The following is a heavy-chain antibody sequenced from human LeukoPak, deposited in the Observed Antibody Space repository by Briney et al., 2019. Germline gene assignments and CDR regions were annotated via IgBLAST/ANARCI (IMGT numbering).Heavy chain of an antibody. D-gene: IGHD5-24*01. J-gene: IGHJ5*02. CDR2: INQGGST. CDR3: ARGRWLQYET. Sequence: SETLSLTCGVYGESFSGDYWSWIRQPPGKGLEWIGEINQGGSTNYIPSLKSRVTISVDTSKNQFSLKLISVTAADTAVYYCARGRWLQYETWGQGTLVTVSS. CDR1: GESFSGDY. V-gene: IGHV4-34*01.